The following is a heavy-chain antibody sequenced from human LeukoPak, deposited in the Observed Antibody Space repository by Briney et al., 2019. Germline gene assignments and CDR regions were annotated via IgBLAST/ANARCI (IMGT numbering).Heavy chain of an antibody. CDR1: GFTFSSYA. V-gene: IGHV3-23*01. CDR3: AKGWGYYASGTYYNRIPDP. CDR2: ISGSGGST. Sequence: GGSLRLSCAASGFTFSSYAMSWVRQAPGKGLEWVSTISGSGGSTWYEGSAKGRFSISRDISKNTLYLQMNSLSAEDTAMYYCAKGWGYYASGTYYNRIPDPWGQGTLVTVSS. J-gene: IGHJ5*02. D-gene: IGHD3-10*01.